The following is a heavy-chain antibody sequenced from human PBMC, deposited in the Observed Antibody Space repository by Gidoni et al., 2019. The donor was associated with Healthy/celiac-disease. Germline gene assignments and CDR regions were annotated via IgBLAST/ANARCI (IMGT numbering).Heavy chain of an antibody. V-gene: IGHV3-7*01. CDR3: ASSYSSSWYFGGGLFDY. CDR2: IKQEGSEK. Sequence: EVQLVESGGGLVQPGGSLRLSCAASGFTFSSYWMSWVRQAPGKGLEWVANIKQEGSEKYYVDAVKGRFTISRDNAKNSLYLQMNSLRAEDTAVYYCASSYSSSWYFGGGLFDYWGQGTLVTVSS. D-gene: IGHD6-13*01. J-gene: IGHJ4*02. CDR1: GFTFSSYW.